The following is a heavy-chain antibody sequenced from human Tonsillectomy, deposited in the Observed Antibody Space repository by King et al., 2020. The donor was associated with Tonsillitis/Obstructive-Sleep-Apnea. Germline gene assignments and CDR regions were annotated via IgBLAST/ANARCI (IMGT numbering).Heavy chain of an antibody. D-gene: IGHD4-17*01. V-gene: IGHV3-7*04. CDR3: ARNRYGDLDY. CDR1: GFNFNTYC. J-gene: IGHJ4*02. Sequence: VQLVESGGGLVQPGGSLTLCCAASGFNFNTYCMTWVRQTPGKGREWVANIQQGGSQRYYVDSVKGRFTISRDNAKESLYLQMNSLRAEDTAVYYCARNRYGDLDYWGQGTLVTVSS. CDR2: IQQGGSQR.